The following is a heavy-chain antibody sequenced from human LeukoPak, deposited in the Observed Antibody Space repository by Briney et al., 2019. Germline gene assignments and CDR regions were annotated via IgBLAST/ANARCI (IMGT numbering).Heavy chain of an antibody. Sequence: GGSLRLSCAASGFTFDDYAMHWVRQAPGKGLEWVSGISWNSGSIGYADSVKGRFTISRDNAKNSLYLQMNSLRAEDTALYYCVKVYGYWGQGTLVTVSS. CDR3: VKVYGY. CDR1: GFTFDDYA. CDR2: ISWNSGSI. J-gene: IGHJ4*02. V-gene: IGHV3-9*01. D-gene: IGHD3-16*01.